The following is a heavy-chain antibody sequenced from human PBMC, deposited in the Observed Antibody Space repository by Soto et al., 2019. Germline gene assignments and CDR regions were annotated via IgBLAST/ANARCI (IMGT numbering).Heavy chain of an antibody. V-gene: IGHV4-61*01. CDR3: ARGYCSSTGCPWWFDP. CDR1: GGSVSSGSYY. CDR2: IYYSGST. D-gene: IGHD2-2*01. J-gene: IGHJ5*02. Sequence: PSETLSLTCTVSGGSVSSGSYYWSWIRQPPGKGLEWIGYIYYSGSTNYNPSLKSRVTISVDTSKNQFSLKLSSVTAADTAVYYCARGYCSSTGCPWWFDPWGQGTLVTV.